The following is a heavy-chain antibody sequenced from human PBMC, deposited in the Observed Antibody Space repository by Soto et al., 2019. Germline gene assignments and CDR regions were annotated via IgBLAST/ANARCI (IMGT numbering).Heavy chain of an antibody. CDR3: ARLATMVRGVIITGYYYYGMDV. CDR1: GGSFSGYY. D-gene: IGHD3-10*01. Sequence: PSETLSLTCTVPGGSFSGYYWSWIRQPPGKGLEWIGEINHSGSTNYNPSLKSRVTISVDTSKNQFSLKLSSVTAADTAVYYCARLATMVRGVIITGYYYYGMDVWGQGTTVTVSS. CDR2: INHSGST. V-gene: IGHV4-34*01. J-gene: IGHJ6*02.